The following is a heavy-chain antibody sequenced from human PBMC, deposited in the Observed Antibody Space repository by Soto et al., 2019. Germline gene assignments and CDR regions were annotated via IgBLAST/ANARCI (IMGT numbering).Heavy chain of an antibody. CDR2: ISSSSSYI. Sequence: GGSLRLSCAASGFTFSSYSMNWVRQAPGKGLEWVSSISSSSSYIYYADSVKGRFTISRDNAKNSLYLQMNSLRAEDTAVYYCAREGGAAVAAALKPPRLARIWGQGTMVTVSS. D-gene: IGHD6-19*01. CDR3: AREGGAAVAAALKPPRLARI. J-gene: IGHJ3*02. CDR1: GFTFSSYS. V-gene: IGHV3-21*01.